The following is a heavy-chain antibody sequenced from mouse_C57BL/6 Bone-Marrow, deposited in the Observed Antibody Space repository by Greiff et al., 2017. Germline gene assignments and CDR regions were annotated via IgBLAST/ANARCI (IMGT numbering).Heavy chain of an antibody. V-gene: IGHV5-6*01. CDR1: GFTFSSYG. J-gene: IGHJ4*01. CDR3: ARHYDYYAMDY. CDR2: ISSGGSYT. Sequence: DVHLVESGGDLVKPGGSLKLSCAASGFTFSSYGMSWVRRTPDKRLEWVATISSGGSYTYYPDSVKGRLTISRDNAKNTLYLQMSSLKSEDTAMYECARHYDYYAMDYWGQGTSVTVSS.